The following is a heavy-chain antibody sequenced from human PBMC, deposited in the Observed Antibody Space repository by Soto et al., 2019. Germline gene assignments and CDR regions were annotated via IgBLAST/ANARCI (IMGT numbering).Heavy chain of an antibody. CDR1: GFTFSSYG. CDR3: AKAEGLVVVTAILRPFAY. CDR2: ISYDGSNK. D-gene: IGHD2-21*02. J-gene: IGHJ4*02. V-gene: IGHV3-30*18. Sequence: QVPLVESGGGVVQPGRSLRLSCAASGFTFSSYGMHWVRQAPGKGLEWVAVISYDGSNKYYADSVKGRFTISRDNSKNTLCLQMDGVRAEDTAVYYCAKAEGLVVVTAILRPFAYWGQGTLVTVSS.